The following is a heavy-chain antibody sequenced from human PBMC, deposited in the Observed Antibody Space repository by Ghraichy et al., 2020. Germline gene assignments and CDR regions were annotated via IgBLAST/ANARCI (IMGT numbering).Heavy chain of an antibody. J-gene: IGHJ4*02. CDR1: GFTFSSYA. Sequence: GGSLRLSCAASGFTFSSYAIHWVRQAPGKGLEWVAVISFDGSNKYYADCVKGRFTISRDNFKNTLYLQMNSLRAEDTAVYYCARDRTSSGYSEIDYWGQGTLVTVSS. CDR3: ARDRTSSGYSEIDY. D-gene: IGHD3-22*01. CDR2: ISFDGSNK. V-gene: IGHV3-30*04.